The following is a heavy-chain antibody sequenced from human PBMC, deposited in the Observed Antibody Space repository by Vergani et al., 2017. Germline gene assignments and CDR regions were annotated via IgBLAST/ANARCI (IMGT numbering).Heavy chain of an antibody. V-gene: IGHV4-39*07. CDR2: IYYSGST. CDR3: ARGYYGDYGWYFDY. J-gene: IGHJ4*02. D-gene: IGHD4-17*01. Sequence: QVQLQESGPGLVKPSETLSLTCTVSTDSVSNTFYYWGWIRQTPGKGLEWIGSIYYSGSTYYNPSLESRVTMSVDTSKNQFSLKLSSVTAADTAVYYCARGYYGDYGWYFDYWGQGTLVTVSS. CDR1: TDSVSNTFYY.